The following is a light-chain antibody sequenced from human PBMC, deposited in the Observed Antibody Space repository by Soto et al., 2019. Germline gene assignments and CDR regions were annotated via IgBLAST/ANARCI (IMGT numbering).Light chain of an antibody. CDR3: QQYGSSPPTWT. CDR1: QSVSSTY. Sequence: EIVLTQSPGTLSLSPGERATLSCRASQSVSSTYLAWYQQKPGQAPRLLIYGASSRATGIPDRFSGSGSGTDLTLTISRLEPEDFAVYYCQQYGSSPPTWTFGQGTEVEIK. V-gene: IGKV3-20*01. J-gene: IGKJ1*01. CDR2: GAS.